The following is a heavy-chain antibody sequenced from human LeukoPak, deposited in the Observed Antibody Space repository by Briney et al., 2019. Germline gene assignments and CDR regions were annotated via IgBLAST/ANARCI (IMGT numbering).Heavy chain of an antibody. D-gene: IGHD3-16*02. CDR1: GGSFSGYY. V-gene: IGHV4-34*01. J-gene: IGHJ6*02. Sequence: SETLSLTCAVYGGSFSGYYWSWIRQPPGKGLEWIGEINHSGSTNYNPSLKSRVTISVDTSKNQFSLKLSSVTAADTAVYYCARVVYSPDYVWGSYRYRYYGMDVWGQGTMVTVSS. CDR2: INHSGST. CDR3: ARVVYSPDYVWGSYRYRYYGMDV.